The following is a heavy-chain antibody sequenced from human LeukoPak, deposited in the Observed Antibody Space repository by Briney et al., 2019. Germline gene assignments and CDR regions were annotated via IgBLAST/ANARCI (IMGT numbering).Heavy chain of an antibody. CDR2: IIPIFGTA. V-gene: IGHV1-69*05. CDR3: ASLTYCSSTSCYAEDYYYGMDV. D-gene: IGHD2-2*01. J-gene: IGHJ6*02. CDR1: GGTFSSYA. Sequence: ASVKVSCKASGGTFSSYAISWVRQAPGQGLEWMGGIIPIFGTANYAQKFQGRVTITRDTSASTAYMELSSLRSEDTAVYYCASLTYCSSTSCYAEDYYYGMDVWGQGTTVTVSS.